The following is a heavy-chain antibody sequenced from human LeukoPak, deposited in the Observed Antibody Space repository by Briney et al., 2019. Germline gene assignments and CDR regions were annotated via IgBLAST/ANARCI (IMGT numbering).Heavy chain of an antibody. CDR3: ARFSPDENHGDYAFDY. Sequence: ASVRVSCKASGYTFTNYDINWVRQTTGQGLEWIGWMNPNSGNSGYAQELQGRVTMTRDTSISTAYMELNSLTSEDTALYYCARFSPDENHGDYAFDYWGQGTLVTVSS. V-gene: IGHV1-8*01. J-gene: IGHJ4*02. CDR1: GYTFTNYD. D-gene: IGHD4-17*01. CDR2: MNPNSGNS.